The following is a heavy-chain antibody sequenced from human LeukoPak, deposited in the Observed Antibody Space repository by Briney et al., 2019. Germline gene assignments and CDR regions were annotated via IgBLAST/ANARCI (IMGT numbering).Heavy chain of an antibody. D-gene: IGHD6-25*01. J-gene: IGHJ4*02. Sequence: ASVRVSCKASGYSFSYFGINWERQAPGQGLEWMGWINCYNGNTNYAQKSEGRLTLTTDTATSSVYMELRNLRSDDTAVYYCARGLDAAAGLANFDYWGQGTLVTVSS. CDR2: INCYNGNT. CDR3: ARGLDAAAGLANFDY. V-gene: IGHV1-18*01. CDR1: GYSFSYFG.